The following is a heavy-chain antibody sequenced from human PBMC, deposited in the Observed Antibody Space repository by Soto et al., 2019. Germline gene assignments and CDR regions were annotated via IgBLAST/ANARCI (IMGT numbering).Heavy chain of an antibody. J-gene: IGHJ4*02. CDR2: INWNGGST. D-gene: IGHD2-2*01. CDR3: ARVSCSSTSCTVNFIDY. Sequence: GGSLRLSCAASGFTFDDYGMSWVRQAPGKGLEWVSGINWNGGSTGYADSVKGRFTISRDNAKNSLYLQMNSLRAEDTALYYCARVSCSSTSCTVNFIDYWGQGTLVTVSS. CDR1: GFTFDDYG. V-gene: IGHV3-20*04.